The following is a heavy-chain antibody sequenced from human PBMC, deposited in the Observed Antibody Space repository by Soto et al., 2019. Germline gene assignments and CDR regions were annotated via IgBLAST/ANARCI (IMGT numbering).Heavy chain of an antibody. CDR1: GYSFTTYW. J-gene: IGHJ3*02. CDR2: IYPGDSRT. D-gene: IGHD4-17*01. V-gene: IGHV5-51*03. Sequence: EVQLVQSGAEVKKPGESLKISCKGSGYSFTTYWIAWVRQMPGKGLEWMGIIYPGDSRTTYSPSFQGQVIISADKSSSTVYLQWSILKASDTAMYYCARDRDYGGNSETFDRWGQGTMVTVSS. CDR3: ARDRDYGGNSETFDR.